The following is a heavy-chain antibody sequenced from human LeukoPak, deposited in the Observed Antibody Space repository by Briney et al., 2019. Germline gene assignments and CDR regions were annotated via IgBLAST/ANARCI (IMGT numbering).Heavy chain of an antibody. CDR2: VYSSGNT. J-gene: IGHJ4*02. CDR3: ARWGAAAGADY. D-gene: IGHD6-13*01. Sequence: SETLSLTCTVSGGSISSGSYYYSWIRQPAGKGLEWIGRVYSSGNTNYNPSLKSRVTMSVDTSKSQFSLNLSSVTAADTAMYYCARWGAAAGADYWGQGTLVIVSS. CDR1: GGSISSGSYY. V-gene: IGHV4-61*02.